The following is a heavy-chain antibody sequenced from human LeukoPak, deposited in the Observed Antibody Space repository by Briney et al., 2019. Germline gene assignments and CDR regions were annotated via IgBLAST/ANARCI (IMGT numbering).Heavy chain of an antibody. V-gene: IGHV1-2*02. J-gene: IGHJ4*02. CDR1: GYTFTGYY. CDR2: INPNSGGT. Sequence: ASMKVSCKASGYTFTGYYMHWVRQAPGQGLEWMGWINPNSGGTNYAQKFQGRVTMTRDTSISTAYMELSRLRSDDTAVYYCARDQSGDDFWSGYYTLWGQGTLVTVSS. CDR3: ARDQSGDDFWSGYYTL. D-gene: IGHD3-3*01.